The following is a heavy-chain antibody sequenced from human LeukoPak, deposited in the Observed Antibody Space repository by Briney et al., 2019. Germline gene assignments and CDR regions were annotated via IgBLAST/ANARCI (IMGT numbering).Heavy chain of an antibody. CDR3: ARDRVTVGAYYYMDV. V-gene: IGHV3-48*04. J-gene: IGHJ6*03. Sequence: PGGSLRLSCAASGFTFSSYSMNWVRQAPGKGLEWVSYISSSSSTIYYADSVKGRFTISRDNAKNSLYLQMNSLRAEDTAVYYCARDRVTVGAYYYMDVWGKGTTVTVSS. D-gene: IGHD4-23*01. CDR1: GFTFSSYS. CDR2: ISSSSSTI.